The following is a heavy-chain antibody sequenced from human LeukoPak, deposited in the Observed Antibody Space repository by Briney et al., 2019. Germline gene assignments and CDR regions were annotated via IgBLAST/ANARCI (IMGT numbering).Heavy chain of an antibody. CDR3: ARRIFPTTLIDY. CDR2: IYYSGST. Sequence: PSETLSLTCTVSGGSISSGGYYWSWLRQHPGKGLEWIGYIYYSGSTYYNPSLKSRVTISVDTSKNQFSPKLSSVTAADTAVYYCARRIFPTTLIDYWGQGTLVTVSS. J-gene: IGHJ4*02. CDR1: GGSISSGGYY. V-gene: IGHV4-31*03. D-gene: IGHD4-11*01.